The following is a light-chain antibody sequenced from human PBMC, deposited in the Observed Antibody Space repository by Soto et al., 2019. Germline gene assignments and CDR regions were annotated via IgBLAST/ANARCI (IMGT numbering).Light chain of an antibody. CDR2: EVS. CDR3: SSYAGSPDG. Sequence: QSVLTQPPSASGSPGQSVTISCTGTSSDVGGYNYVSWYQQHPGKAPKLMIYEVSKRPSGVPDRFSGSKSGNTASLPVSGLQAEDEAGYYCSSYAGSPDGFGTGTKLTVL. V-gene: IGLV2-8*01. J-gene: IGLJ1*01. CDR1: SSDVGGYNY.